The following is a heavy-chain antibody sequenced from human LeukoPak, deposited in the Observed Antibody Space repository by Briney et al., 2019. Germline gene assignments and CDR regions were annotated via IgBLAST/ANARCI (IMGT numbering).Heavy chain of an antibody. Sequence: PGRSLRLSCAASGFTFSSYAMHWVRQAPGKGLEWVAVISYDGSNKYYADSVKGRFTISRDNSKNTLYLQMNSLRAEDTAVYYCARDARWRYDFWSGYYPRHYYYGMDVWGQGTRSPSP. J-gene: IGHJ6*02. D-gene: IGHD3-3*01. CDR1: GFTFSSYA. CDR2: ISYDGSNK. CDR3: ARDARWRYDFWSGYYPRHYYYGMDV. V-gene: IGHV3-30-3*01.